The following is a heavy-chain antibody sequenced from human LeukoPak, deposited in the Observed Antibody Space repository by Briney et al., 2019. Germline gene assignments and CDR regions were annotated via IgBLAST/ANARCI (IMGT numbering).Heavy chain of an antibody. D-gene: IGHD6-19*01. J-gene: IGHJ4*02. CDR2: ISGSGGSA. CDR1: GFTFSSYG. CDR3: AKDIRLVGWGLDY. Sequence: GGSLRLSCAASGFTFSSYGMSWVRQAPGKGLEWVSAISGSGGSAYYADSVKGRFTISRDNSKNTLYLQMNSLRAEDTAVYYCAKDIRLVGWGLDYWGQGTLVTVSS. V-gene: IGHV3-23*01.